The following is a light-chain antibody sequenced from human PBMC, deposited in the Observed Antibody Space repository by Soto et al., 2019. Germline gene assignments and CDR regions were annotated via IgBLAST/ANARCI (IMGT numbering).Light chain of an antibody. CDR1: QSVSSY. CDR3: QQRSNAAT. CDR2: DAS. Sequence: IVLTQSPATLSSFSGERSTLSCRASQSVSSYLAWYQQKPGQAPRLLIYDASNRATGIPARFSGSGSGTDFTLTISSLEPEDFAVYYCQQRSNAATFGGGTKVDIK. V-gene: IGKV3-11*01. J-gene: IGKJ4*01.